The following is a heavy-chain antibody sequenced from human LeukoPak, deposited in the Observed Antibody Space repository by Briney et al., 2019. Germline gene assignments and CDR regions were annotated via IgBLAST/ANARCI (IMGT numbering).Heavy chain of an antibody. V-gene: IGHV3-23*01. J-gene: IGHJ4*02. CDR2: VSASGGST. Sequence: GGSLRLSCAVSGFTFSSYAMSWVRQAPGKGLEWVSTVSASGGSTYSADSVKGRFTISRDNSKNTLYLQMNSLRTEDTAVYHCAKSTDYFDYWGQGTLVTVSS. D-gene: IGHD4-17*01. CDR1: GFTFSSYA. CDR3: AKSTDYFDY.